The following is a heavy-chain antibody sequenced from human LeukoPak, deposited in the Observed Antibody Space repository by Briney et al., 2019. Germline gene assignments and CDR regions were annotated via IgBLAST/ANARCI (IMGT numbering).Heavy chain of an antibody. J-gene: IGHJ4*02. CDR1: GFTLSSYA. CDR3: ARGVTLDY. CDR2: LSGSGGTT. Sequence: GGSLRLSCAASGFTLSSYAMSWVRQARGKGLEWVSALSGSGGTTYYADSVKGRFTISRDNSKNTLYLQMNSLRAEDTAVYYCARGVTLDYWGQGTLVTVSS. V-gene: IGHV3-23*01. D-gene: IGHD2-21*02.